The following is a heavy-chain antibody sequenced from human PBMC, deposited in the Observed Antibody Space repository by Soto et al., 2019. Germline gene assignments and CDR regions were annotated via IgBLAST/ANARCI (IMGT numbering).Heavy chain of an antibody. J-gene: IGHJ4*02. D-gene: IGHD5-12*01. CDR2: IVPIVDTS. Sequence: QVQLVQSGAEVRQPASSVKVSCKTSGCTFSSYAISWVRHAPGQGLEWMGGIVPIVDTSTYAQKFQGRVTITADESTSTVYMELSSLRSDDTDVYYWVRVVAIPGYPDNWGQGTLVTVSS. CDR1: GCTFSSYA. V-gene: IGHV1-69*12. CDR3: VRVVAIPGYPDN.